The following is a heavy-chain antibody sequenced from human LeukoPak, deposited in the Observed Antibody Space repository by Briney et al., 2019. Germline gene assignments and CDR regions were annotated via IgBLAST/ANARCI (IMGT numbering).Heavy chain of an antibody. CDR3: ARDLRDSRGSYGSDY. J-gene: IGHJ4*02. Sequence: PGGSLRLSCEASGITFTDYYMSWVRQAPGKGLEWVSVIYSGGSTHYADSVKGRFTMSRDNSKNTLYLQMNNLRPEDTAVYFCARDLRDSRGSYGSDYWGQGTLVTISS. D-gene: IGHD1-26*01. CDR2: IYSGGST. CDR1: GITFTDYY. V-gene: IGHV3-53*01.